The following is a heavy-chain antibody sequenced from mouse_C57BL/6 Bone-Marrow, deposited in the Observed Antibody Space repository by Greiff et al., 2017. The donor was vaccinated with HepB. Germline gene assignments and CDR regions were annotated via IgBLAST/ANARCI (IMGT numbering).Heavy chain of an antibody. CDR3: ARRYYGSSYWYFDV. V-gene: IGHV5-17*01. D-gene: IGHD1-1*01. Sequence: DVKLVESGGGLVKPGGSLKLSCAASGFTFSDYGMHWVRQAPEKGLEWVAYISCGSSTIYYADTVKGRFTISRDNAKNTLFLQMTSLRSEDTAMYYCARRYYGSSYWYFDVWGTGTTVTVSS. J-gene: IGHJ1*03. CDR2: ISCGSSTI. CDR1: GFTFSDYG.